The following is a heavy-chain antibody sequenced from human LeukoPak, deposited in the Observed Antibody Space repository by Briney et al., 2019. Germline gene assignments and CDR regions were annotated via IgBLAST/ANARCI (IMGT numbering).Heavy chain of an antibody. D-gene: IGHD3-10*01. CDR2: IWLDGSEK. V-gene: IGHV3-33*01. CDR1: RFSFSSYG. Sequence: VGSLRLSCAASRFSFSSYGMHWVRLAPGKGLEWVGLIWLDGSEKYYAESVKGRFTISRDNSKNTVYLQVNSLRAEDTAVYHCARAMSYYFDYWGPGTLVTVSS. J-gene: IGHJ4*02. CDR3: ARAMSYYFDY.